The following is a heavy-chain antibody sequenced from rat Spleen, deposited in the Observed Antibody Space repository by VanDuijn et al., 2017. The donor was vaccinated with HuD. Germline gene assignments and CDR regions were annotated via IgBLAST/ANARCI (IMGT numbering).Heavy chain of an antibody. CDR3: TRPTPGIPFNY. J-gene: IGHJ2*01. CDR2: ITNASGRT. Sequence: EVQLVESGGGLVHPGRSLKLSCAASGFSFSDYNMAWVRQAPKKGLEWVASITNASGRTYYPDSVKGRFTISRDTAQNTLYLQMNSLRSEDTATYYCTRPTPGIPFNYWGQGVMVTVSS. D-gene: IGHD1-4*01. CDR1: GFSFSDYN. V-gene: IGHV5S10*01.